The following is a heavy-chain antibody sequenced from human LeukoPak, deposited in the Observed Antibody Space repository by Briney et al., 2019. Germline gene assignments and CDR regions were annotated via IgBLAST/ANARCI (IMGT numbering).Heavy chain of an antibody. CDR3: ARELRFVGGAGKSDGPLC. V-gene: IGHV1-46*01. CDR1: GYTFTSYY. D-gene: IGHD2-15*01. CDR2: INPSGGST. J-gene: IGHJ4*02. Sequence: GASVKVSCKASGYTFTSYYMHWVRQAPGQGLEWMGIINPSGGSTSYAQKFQGRVTMTKDMSTSTVYMELSSLRSEDTAVYYCARELRFVGGAGKSDGPLCWGQGTLVTVSS.